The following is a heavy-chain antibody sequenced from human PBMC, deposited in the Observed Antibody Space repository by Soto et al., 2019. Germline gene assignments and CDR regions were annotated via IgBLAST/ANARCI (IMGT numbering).Heavy chain of an antibody. CDR1: GFTFSDHY. J-gene: IGHJ5*02. D-gene: IGHD1-26*01. Sequence: EVQLVESGGGLVQPGGSLRLSCAASGFTFSDHYMEWVRQAPGKGLEWVGRIKHKADGYTTEYAGSGKGRFTISRDDSRNSLYLQMNSLKTEDTAGEYCARLWERWFDAWGQGTLVTVSS. CDR3: ARLWERWFDA. V-gene: IGHV3-72*01. CDR2: IKHKADGYTT.